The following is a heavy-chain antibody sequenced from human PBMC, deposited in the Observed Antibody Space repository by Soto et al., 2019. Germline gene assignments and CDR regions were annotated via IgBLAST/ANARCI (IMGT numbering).Heavy chain of an antibody. CDR3: ARDSSRVSSGLDY. D-gene: IGHD6-19*01. Sequence: GGSLRLSCAASGFTFSSYGMHWVRQAPGKGLEWVAVIWYDGSNKYYADSVKGRFTISRDNSKNTLYLQMNSLRAEDTAVYYCARDSSRVSSGLDYWGQGTLVTVSS. CDR1: GFTFSSYG. J-gene: IGHJ4*02. V-gene: IGHV3-33*01. CDR2: IWYDGSNK.